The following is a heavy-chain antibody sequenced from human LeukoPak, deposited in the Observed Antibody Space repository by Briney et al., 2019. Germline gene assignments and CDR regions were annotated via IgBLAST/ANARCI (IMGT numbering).Heavy chain of an antibody. CDR3: ASVTNCGGDCYSGDWFDP. J-gene: IGHJ5*02. D-gene: IGHD2-21*01. Sequence: GGSLRLSCAASGFTFSSYAMSWVRQAPGKGREWVSAISGRGGSTYYADSVKGRFTISRDNSKNTLYLQMNSLRAEDTAVYYCASVTNCGGDCYSGDWFDPWGQGTLVTVSS. CDR2: ISGRGGST. V-gene: IGHV3-23*01. CDR1: GFTFSSYA.